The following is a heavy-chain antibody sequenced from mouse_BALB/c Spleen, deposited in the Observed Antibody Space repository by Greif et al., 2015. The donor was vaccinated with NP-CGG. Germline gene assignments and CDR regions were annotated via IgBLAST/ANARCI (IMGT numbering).Heavy chain of an antibody. CDR1: GFTFTDYY. J-gene: IGHJ3*01. CDR2: IRNKANGYTT. V-gene: IGHV7-3*02. Sequence: DVKLVESGGGLVQPGGSLRLSCATSGFTFTDYYMSWVRQPPGKALEWLGFIRNKANGYTTEYSASVKGRFTISRDNSHSILYLHMNTLRAEDSATYFCARGYGNPAWFAYWGQGTLVTVSA. D-gene: IGHD2-10*02. CDR3: ARGYGNPAWFAY.